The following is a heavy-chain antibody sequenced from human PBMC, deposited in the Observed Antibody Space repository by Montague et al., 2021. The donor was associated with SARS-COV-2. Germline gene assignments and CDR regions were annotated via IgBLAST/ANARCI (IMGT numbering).Heavy chain of an antibody. D-gene: IGHD3-10*01. J-gene: IGHJ6*02. CDR3: ARTLWFGELLSYYYYYGMDV. CDR1: GGSISSSNW. CDR2: IYHSGST. Sequence: SETLSLTCAVSGGSISSSNWWSWVRQPPGKGLEWIGEIYHSGSTXXNPXXXSRVTISVDKSKNQFSLKLSSVTAADTAVYYCARTLWFGELLSYYYYYGMDVWGQGTTVTVSS. V-gene: IGHV4-4*02.